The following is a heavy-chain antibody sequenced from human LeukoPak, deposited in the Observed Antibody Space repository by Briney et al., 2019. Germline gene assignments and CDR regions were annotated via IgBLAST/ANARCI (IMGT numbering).Heavy chain of an antibody. V-gene: IGHV3-21*01. CDR2: ISSSSSYI. Sequence: PGGSLRLSCAASGFTFSSYSMNWVRQAPGKGLEWVSSISSSSSYIYYADSVKGRFTISRDNAKNSLYLQMNSLRAEDTAVYYCARYVWFGELFAALDIWGQGTMVTVSS. D-gene: IGHD3-10*01. CDR3: ARYVWFGELFAALDI. J-gene: IGHJ3*02. CDR1: GFTFSSYS.